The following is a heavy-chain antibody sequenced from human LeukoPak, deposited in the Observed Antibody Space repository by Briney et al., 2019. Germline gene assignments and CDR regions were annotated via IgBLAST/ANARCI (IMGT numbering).Heavy chain of an antibody. CDR3: ARDLHSIKVHAFDY. V-gene: IGHV3-74*01. CDR1: GFTFSSYW. J-gene: IGHJ4*02. Sequence: PGGSLKLSCAASGFTFSSYWMHWVRQAPGKGLVWVSRINSDGSSTGYADSVKGRFTISRDNAKNTLYLQMNSLRAEDTAVYYCARDLHSIKVHAFDYWGQGTLVTVSS. CDR2: INSDGSST. D-gene: IGHD1-1*01.